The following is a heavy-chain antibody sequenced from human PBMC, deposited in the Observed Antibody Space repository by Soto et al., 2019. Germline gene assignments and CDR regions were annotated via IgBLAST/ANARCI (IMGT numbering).Heavy chain of an antibody. CDR2: IDSDGSIT. CDR3: ATLGLQQAF. D-gene: IGHD2-21*02. J-gene: IGHJ4*02. V-gene: IGHV3-74*01. Sequence: GGSLRLSCAASGFTFNTWMHWVRQAPGEGLVWVSSIDSDGSITSYADPVKGRFTISRDNAKNTLYLQMNSLRAEDTAVYYCATLGLQQAFWGQGTLVTVSS. CDR1: GFTFNTW.